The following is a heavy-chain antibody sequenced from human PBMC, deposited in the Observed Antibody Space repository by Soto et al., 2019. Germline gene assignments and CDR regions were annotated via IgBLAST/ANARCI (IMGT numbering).Heavy chain of an antibody. CDR3: ASSKKLDYYDSSGMGY. CDR2: INPNSGGT. V-gene: IGHV1-2*02. Sequence: GASVKVSCKASGYTFTGYYMHWVRQAPGQGLEWMGWINPNSGGTNYAQKFQGRVTMTRGTSISTAYMELSRLRSDDTAVYYCASSKKLDYYDSSGMGYWGQGTLVTVSS. D-gene: IGHD3-22*01. CDR1: GYTFTGYY. J-gene: IGHJ4*02.